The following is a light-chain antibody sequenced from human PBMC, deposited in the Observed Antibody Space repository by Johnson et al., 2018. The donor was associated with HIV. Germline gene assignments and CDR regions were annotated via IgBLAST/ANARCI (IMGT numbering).Light chain of an antibody. V-gene: IGLV1-51*01. Sequence: QSVLTQPPSVSAAPGQKVTISCSGSSSNIGNNYVSWYQQLPGTAPKLLIYDNNKRPSGIPDRFSGSKSGTSATLGITGLQTGDEADHYCGTWASSLSAGVFGTGTKGTVL. CDR1: SSNIGNNY. CDR3: GTWASSLSAGV. CDR2: DNN. J-gene: IGLJ1*01.